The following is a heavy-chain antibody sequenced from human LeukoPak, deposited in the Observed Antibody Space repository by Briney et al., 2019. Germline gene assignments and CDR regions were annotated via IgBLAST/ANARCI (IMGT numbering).Heavy chain of an antibody. CDR2: IYTSGST. V-gene: IGHV4-61*02. CDR3: ARDRDDYYGSGSYDWFDP. D-gene: IGHD3-10*01. Sequence: TLSLTCTVSGGSISSGSYYWSWIRQPAGKGLEWIGRIYTSGSTNYNPSLKSRVTISVDTSKNQFSLKLSSVTAADTAVYYCARDRDDYYGSGSYDWFDPWGQGTLVTVSS. CDR1: GGSISSGSYY. J-gene: IGHJ5*02.